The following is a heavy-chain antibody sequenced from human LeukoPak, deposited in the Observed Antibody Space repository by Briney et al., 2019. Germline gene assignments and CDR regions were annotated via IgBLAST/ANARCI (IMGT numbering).Heavy chain of an antibody. CDR2: LYSDGNT. D-gene: IGHD1-14*01. Sequence: GGSLRLSCAASGFTVITNDMTWVRQAPGKGLEWVSVLYSDGNTIYADSVQGRFTISRDNSKNTLYLEMNSLSPDDTAVYYCARGVEPLAANTLAYWGQGTLVTASS. J-gene: IGHJ4*02. CDR1: GFTVITND. CDR3: ARGVEPLAANTLAY. V-gene: IGHV3-53*01.